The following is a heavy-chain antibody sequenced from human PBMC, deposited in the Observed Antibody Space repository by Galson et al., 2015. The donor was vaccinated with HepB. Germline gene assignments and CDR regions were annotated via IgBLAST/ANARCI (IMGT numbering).Heavy chain of an antibody. CDR2: NYHSAST. CDR3: ARGYTAYGPGTFDV. Sequence: LSLTCVVSGASINSAGNSWTWIRQPPGKGLEWIGYNYHSASTHYNPSLKSRATISVDRSKNQFSLNLTSVTAADTAVYYCARGYTAYGPGTFDVWGQGTMVTVSS. V-gene: IGHV4-30-2*01. J-gene: IGHJ3*01. D-gene: IGHD5-12*01. CDR1: GASINSAGNS.